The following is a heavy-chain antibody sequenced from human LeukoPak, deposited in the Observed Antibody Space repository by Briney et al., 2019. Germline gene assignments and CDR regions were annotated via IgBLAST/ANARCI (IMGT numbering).Heavy chain of an antibody. Sequence: GGSLRLSCAASGFTFSSYDMHWVRQAPGKGLERVSAIGTAGDTYYPGSVKGRFTISRENAKNSLYLQMNSLRAGDTAVYYCARGGNRYCSGGSCYMFDYWGQGTLVTVSS. CDR2: IGTAGDT. CDR1: GFTFSSYD. CDR3: ARGGNRYCSGGSCYMFDY. J-gene: IGHJ4*02. D-gene: IGHD2-15*01. V-gene: IGHV3-13*01.